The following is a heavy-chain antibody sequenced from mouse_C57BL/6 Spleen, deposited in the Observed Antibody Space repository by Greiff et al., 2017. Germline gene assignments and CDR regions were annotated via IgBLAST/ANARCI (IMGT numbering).Heavy chain of an antibody. Sequence: EVKLMESEGGLVQPGSSMKLSCTASGFTFSDYYMAWVRQVPEKGLEWVANINYDGSSTYYLDSLKSRFIISRDNAKNILYLQMSSLKSEDTATYYCARTDDYDGGFDYWGQGTTLTVSS. CDR1: GFTFSDYY. D-gene: IGHD2-4*01. J-gene: IGHJ2*01. CDR3: ARTDDYDGGFDY. CDR2: INYDGSST. V-gene: IGHV5-16*01.